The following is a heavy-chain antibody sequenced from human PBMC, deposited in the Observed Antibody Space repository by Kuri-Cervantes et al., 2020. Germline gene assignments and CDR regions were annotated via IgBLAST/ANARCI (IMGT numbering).Heavy chain of an antibody. Sequence: ASVKVSCKASGYTFTSCDINWVRQATGQGLEWMGWMNPNSGNTGYAQKFQGRVTMTRNTSISTAYMELSSLRSEDTAVYYCARELKASYYYYGMDVWGQGTTVTVSS. CDR2: MNPNSGNT. V-gene: IGHV1-8*01. CDR1: GYTFTSCD. CDR3: ARELKASYYYYGMDV. J-gene: IGHJ6*02.